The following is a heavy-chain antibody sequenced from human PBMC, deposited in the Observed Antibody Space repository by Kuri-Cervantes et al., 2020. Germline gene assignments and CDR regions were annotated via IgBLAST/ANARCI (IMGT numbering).Heavy chain of an antibody. V-gene: IGHV4-31*02. CDR2: IYYSGST. CDR3: ARVGYSYATYGMDV. Sequence: SCTISGGSISSGGYYWSWIRQHPGKGLEWIAYIYYSGSTYYNPSLKSRVTISVDTSKNQFSLKLSSVTAADTAVYYCARVGYSYATYGMDVWGQGTTVTVSS. D-gene: IGHD5-18*01. CDR1: GGSISSGGYY. J-gene: IGHJ6*02.